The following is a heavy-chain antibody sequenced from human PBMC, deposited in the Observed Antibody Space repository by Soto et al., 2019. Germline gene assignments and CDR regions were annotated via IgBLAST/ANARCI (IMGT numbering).Heavy chain of an antibody. J-gene: IGHJ6*03. CDR2: MNPNSGNT. Sequence: QVQLVQSGAEVKKPGASVKVSCKASGYTFTSYDINWVRQATGQGLEWMGWMNPNSGNTGYAQKFQGRVTKPTNTSISTAYMELSSLRSEDTAVYYCARGSTTVTTRYYYYMDVWGKGTTVTVSS. CDR1: GYTFTSYD. D-gene: IGHD4-17*01. CDR3: ARGSTTVTTRYYYYMDV. V-gene: IGHV1-8*01.